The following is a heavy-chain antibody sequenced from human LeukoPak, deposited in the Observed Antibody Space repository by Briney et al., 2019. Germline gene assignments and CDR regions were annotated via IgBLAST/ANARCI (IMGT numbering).Heavy chain of an antibody. J-gene: IGHJ5*02. D-gene: IGHD3-22*01. CDR1: GFTFSNYA. CDR3: AKESIYYDLNWFDP. Sequence: PGGSLRLSCAASGFTFSNYALSWVRQAPGKGLEWVSGVSGGGGNTYYADSVKGRFTISRDNSKNTLYLQMNSLRAEDTAVYYCAKESIYYDLNWFDPWGQGTLVTVSS. V-gene: IGHV3-23*01. CDR2: VSGGGGNT.